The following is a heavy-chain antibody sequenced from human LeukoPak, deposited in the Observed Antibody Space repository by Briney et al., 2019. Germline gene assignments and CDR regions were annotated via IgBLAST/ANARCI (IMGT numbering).Heavy chain of an antibody. Sequence: GGSLRLSCAASGFTFSRYSMNWVRQAPGKGLEWVSSISISSNYIYYADSVKGRFTISRDNAKNSLYLQVNSLRAEDTAVYYCARDLHPRLTGYFDYWGQGTVVTVSS. D-gene: IGHD3-16*01. CDR3: ARDLHPRLTGYFDY. J-gene: IGHJ4*02. CDR2: ISISSNYI. V-gene: IGHV3-21*01. CDR1: GFTFSRYS.